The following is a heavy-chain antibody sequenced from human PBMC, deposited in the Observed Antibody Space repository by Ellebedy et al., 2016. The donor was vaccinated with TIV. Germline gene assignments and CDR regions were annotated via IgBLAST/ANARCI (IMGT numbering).Heavy chain of an antibody. Sequence: AASVQVSCKASGYTFTSYYMHWVRQAPGQGLEWMGIINPSGGSTSYAQKLQGRVTMTRDTSTSTVYMELSSLRSEDTAVYYCARENYDFWSGSHYGMDVWGQGTTVTVSS. CDR2: INPSGGST. CDR3: ARENYDFWSGSHYGMDV. J-gene: IGHJ6*02. V-gene: IGHV1-46*04. D-gene: IGHD3-3*01. CDR1: GYTFTSYY.